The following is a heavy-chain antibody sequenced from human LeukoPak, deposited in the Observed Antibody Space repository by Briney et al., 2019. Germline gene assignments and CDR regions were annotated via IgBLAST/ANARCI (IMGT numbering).Heavy chain of an antibody. Sequence: GGSLRLSCAASGFTFNTYWMHWVRQTPGKGLVWVSRINSDGSSTTYADSVKGRFTISRDNAKNTVYLQMNSLRDEDTAVYYCAQGGTVGFDSWGQGTLVTVSS. CDR3: AQGGTVGFDS. CDR2: INSDGSST. J-gene: IGHJ4*02. V-gene: IGHV3-74*01. CDR1: GFTFNTYW. D-gene: IGHD1-1*01.